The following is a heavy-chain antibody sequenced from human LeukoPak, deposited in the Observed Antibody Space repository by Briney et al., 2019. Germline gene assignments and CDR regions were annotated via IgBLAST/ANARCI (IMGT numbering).Heavy chain of an antibody. V-gene: IGHV3-66*01. CDR1: GFTVSSNY. J-gene: IGHJ4*02. CDR2: IYSGGST. D-gene: IGHD5-18*01. Sequence: GGSLRLSYAASGFTVSSNYMSWVRQAPGKGLEWVSVIYSGGSTYYADSVKGRFTISRDNSKNTLYLQMNSLRAEDTAVYYCARLRVDTAMVDHFDYWGQGTLVTVSS. CDR3: ARLRVDTAMVDHFDY.